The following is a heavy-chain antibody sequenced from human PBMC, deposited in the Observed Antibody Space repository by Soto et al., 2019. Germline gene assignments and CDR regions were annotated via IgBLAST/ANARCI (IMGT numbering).Heavy chain of an antibody. V-gene: IGHV4-39*01. CDR1: GDSISSSTYF. Sequence: SETLSLTCTVSGDSISSSTYFWGWVRQPPGKVLEWIVSIYYSGSTYYNPSLKSRVTISLDTSNNHFSLKLGSVTASDTAVYYCARHLAEGYFDYWGQGTLVTVSS. CDR2: IYYSGST. J-gene: IGHJ4*02. CDR3: ARHLAEGYFDY.